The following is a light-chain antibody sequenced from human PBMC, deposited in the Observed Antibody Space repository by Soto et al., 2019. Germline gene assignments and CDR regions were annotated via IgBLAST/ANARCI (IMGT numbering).Light chain of an antibody. CDR1: QSVTHSF. V-gene: IGKV3-20*01. CDR2: DAS. J-gene: IGKJ3*01. Sequence: EIVVTQSPGTLSLSPGERGTLSCRASQSVTHSFLAWYQQKPGQAPRLLIYDASSRATGIPDRFSGSGSGTDFTLTISRLEPEDFAVYDCLQYGSLPNTFGPGTRVDLK. CDR3: LQYGSLPNT.